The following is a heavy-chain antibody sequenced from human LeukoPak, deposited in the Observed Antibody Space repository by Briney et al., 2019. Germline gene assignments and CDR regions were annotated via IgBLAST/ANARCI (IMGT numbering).Heavy chain of an antibody. CDR2: INPNSGGT. CDR1: GYIFTDYY. D-gene: IGHD6-19*01. CDR3: AREEQWLVKD. J-gene: IGHJ4*02. V-gene: IGHV1-2*02. Sequence: ASVKVSCKASGYIFTDYYMHWVRQAPGQGLEWMGWINPNSGGTNYAQKFQGRVTTTRDTSISTAYMELSRLRSDDTAVYYCAREEQWLVKDWGQGTLVTVSS.